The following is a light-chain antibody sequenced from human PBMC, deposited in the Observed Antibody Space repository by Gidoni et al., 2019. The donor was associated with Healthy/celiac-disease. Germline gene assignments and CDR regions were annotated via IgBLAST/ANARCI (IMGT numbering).Light chain of an antibody. CDR3: QQYGSSPQ. Sequence: EIVLPQSPGTLSLSPGERATLSCRASQSVSSSYLAWYQQKPGQAPRLLIYGASSRATGIPDRFSGSGSGTDFTLTISRLEPEDFAVYYCQQYGSSPQFGQGTKVEIK. CDR1: QSVSSSY. CDR2: GAS. V-gene: IGKV3-20*01. J-gene: IGKJ1*01.